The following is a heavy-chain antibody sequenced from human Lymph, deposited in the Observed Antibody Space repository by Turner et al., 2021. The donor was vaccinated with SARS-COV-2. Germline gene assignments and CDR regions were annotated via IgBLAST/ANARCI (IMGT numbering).Heavy chain of an antibody. V-gene: IGHV1-18*01. J-gene: IGHJ5*02. CDR2: ISVNNDNT. CDR1: GYTFTNYG. Sequence: QVQLVQSGAEVKKPGASVKVSCKASGYTFTNYGISWVRQAPGEGLEWMGWISVNNDNTNYAQKLQGRVTMTTDTSTSTAYMELRSLRSDDTAVYYCARSNFDWLFSPDWFDPWGQGTLVIVSS. D-gene: IGHD3-9*01. CDR3: ARSNFDWLFSPDWFDP.